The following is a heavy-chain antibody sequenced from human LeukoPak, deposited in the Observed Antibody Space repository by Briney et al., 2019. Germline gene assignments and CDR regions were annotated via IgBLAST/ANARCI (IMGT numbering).Heavy chain of an antibody. CDR1: GFIFSSYA. Sequence: GGSLRLSCAASGFIFSSYAMTWVRQAPGKGLEWVSAISGSGGSTYYADSVKGRFTISRDNSKNTLYLQMNSLRAEDTAVYYCAKDFWRDTAMVDYWGQGTLVTVSS. D-gene: IGHD5-18*01. J-gene: IGHJ4*02. CDR3: AKDFWRDTAMVDY. CDR2: ISGSGGST. V-gene: IGHV3-23*01.